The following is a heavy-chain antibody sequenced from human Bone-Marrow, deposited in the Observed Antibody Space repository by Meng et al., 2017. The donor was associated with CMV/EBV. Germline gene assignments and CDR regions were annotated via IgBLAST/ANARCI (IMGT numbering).Heavy chain of an antibody. CDR3: ARGGGSSGFPEH. V-gene: IGHV1-2*02. CDR1: EYTLTDYY. Sequence: ASVKVSCKSSEYTLTDYYVHWVRQAPGQGLEWVGWINPNSGGTNYAQKFQGRVTVTRDTSTRRVYMELRSLRSDDTAVFYRARGGGSSGFPEHWGQGTQVTVYS. CDR2: INPNSGGT. J-gene: IGHJ4*02. D-gene: IGHD3-22*01.